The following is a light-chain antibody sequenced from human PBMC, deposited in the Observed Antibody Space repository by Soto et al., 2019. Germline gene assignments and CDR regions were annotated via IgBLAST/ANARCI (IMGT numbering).Light chain of an antibody. CDR3: QQYNNWPLT. J-gene: IGKJ4*01. CDR1: QSVNSD. V-gene: IGKV3-15*01. Sequence: ETVMTQSPATLSASPGESATLSCRASQSVNSDLAWYQQIPGQAPRLLIYSASTGATGGPARFSGSGSGTEFTRTISSLQSEDFAIYYCQQYNNWPLTFGGGTKVEI. CDR2: SAS.